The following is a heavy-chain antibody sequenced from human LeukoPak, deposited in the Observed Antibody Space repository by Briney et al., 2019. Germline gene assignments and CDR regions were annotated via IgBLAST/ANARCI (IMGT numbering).Heavy chain of an antibody. J-gene: IGHJ6*04. CDR1: GGTFSSYA. Sequence: EASVKVSCKASGGTFSSYAISWVRQAPGQGLEWMGGIIPIFGTANYAQKFQGRVTITADKSTSTAYMELSSLRSEDTAVYYCARGPPYYYYGMDVWGKGTTATVSS. V-gene: IGHV1-69*06. CDR2: IIPIFGTA. CDR3: ARGPPYYYYGMDV.